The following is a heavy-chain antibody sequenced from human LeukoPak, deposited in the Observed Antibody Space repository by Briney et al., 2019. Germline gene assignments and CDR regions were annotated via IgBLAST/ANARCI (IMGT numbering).Heavy chain of an antibody. V-gene: IGHV4-59*01. D-gene: IGHD3-22*01. J-gene: IGHJ4*02. CDR2: IYYSGST. CDR3: ARGIVVVPRSRFYFDY. Sequence: SETLSLTCTVSGGSISSYYWSWIRQPPGKGLEWIGYIYYSGSTNYNPSLKSRVTISVDTSKNQFSLKLSSVTAADTAVYYCARGIVVVPRSRFYFDYWGQGTLVTVSS. CDR1: GGSISSYY.